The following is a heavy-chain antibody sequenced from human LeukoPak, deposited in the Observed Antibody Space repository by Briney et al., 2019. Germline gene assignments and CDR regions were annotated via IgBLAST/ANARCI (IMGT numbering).Heavy chain of an antibody. CDR2: ISSSSSTI. Sequence: GGSPRLSCAASGFTFRSYSMNWVRQAPGKGLEWVSYISSSSSTIYYADSVKGRFTISRDNAKNSLYLQMNSLRAEDTAVYYCAREEVATIIDYWGQGTLVTVSS. CDR3: AREEVATIIDY. CDR1: GFTFRSYS. D-gene: IGHD5-12*01. J-gene: IGHJ4*02. V-gene: IGHV3-48*01.